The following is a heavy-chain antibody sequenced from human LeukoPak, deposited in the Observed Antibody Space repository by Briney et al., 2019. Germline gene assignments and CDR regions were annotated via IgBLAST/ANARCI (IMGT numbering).Heavy chain of an antibody. CDR2: ISAYNGNT. CDR3: ARGGYDSSGDYYDYYYYYMDV. Sequence: GASVKVSCKASGYTFTSYGISWVRQAPGQGLEWMGWISAYNGNTNYAQKLQGRVTMTTDTSTSTAYMELRSLRSDDTAVYYCARGGYDSSGDYYDYYYYYMDVWGKGTTVTVSS. J-gene: IGHJ6*03. D-gene: IGHD3-22*01. V-gene: IGHV1-18*01. CDR1: GYTFTSYG.